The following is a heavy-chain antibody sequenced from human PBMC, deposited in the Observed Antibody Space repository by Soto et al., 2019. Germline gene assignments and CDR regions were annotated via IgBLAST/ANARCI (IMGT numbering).Heavy chain of an antibody. V-gene: IGHV1-24*01. CDR3: ATPQQLVYLGYFQH. CDR2: FDPEDGET. Sequence: GASVKVSCKVSGYTLTELSMHWVRHAPGKGLEWMGGFDPEDGETIYAQKFQGRVTMTEDTSTDTAYMELSSLRSEDTAVYYCATPQQLVYLGYFQHWGQGSLVPVSS. CDR1: GYTLTELS. D-gene: IGHD6-13*01. J-gene: IGHJ1*01.